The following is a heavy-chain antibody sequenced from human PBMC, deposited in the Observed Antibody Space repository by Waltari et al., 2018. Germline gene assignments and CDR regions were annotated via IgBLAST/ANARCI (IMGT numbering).Heavy chain of an antibody. CDR3: AGAKQGPFDP. CDR2: IWYDGSNK. Sequence: QVQLVESGGGVVQPGRSLRLACAASGFTFSSYGMHWVRQAPGKGLEWVAVIWYDGSNKYYADSVKGRFTISRDNSKNTLYLQMNSLRAEDTAVYYCAGAKQGPFDPWGQETLVTVSS. CDR1: GFTFSSYG. V-gene: IGHV3-33*01. J-gene: IGHJ5*02.